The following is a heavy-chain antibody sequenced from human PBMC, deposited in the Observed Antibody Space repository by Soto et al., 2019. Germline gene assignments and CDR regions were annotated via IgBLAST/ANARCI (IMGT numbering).Heavy chain of an antibody. Sequence: GGSLRLSCAASGFTFSSYGMNWVRQAPGKGLEWVSSISSTTSYIYYADSVKGRFTISRDNAKNSLYLQMNSLRAEDTAVYYCARGVSSGLAALDYWGQGTLVTVSS. CDR2: ISSTTSYI. CDR1: GFTFSSYG. J-gene: IGHJ4*02. CDR3: ARGVSSGLAALDY. V-gene: IGHV3-21*01. D-gene: IGHD6-19*01.